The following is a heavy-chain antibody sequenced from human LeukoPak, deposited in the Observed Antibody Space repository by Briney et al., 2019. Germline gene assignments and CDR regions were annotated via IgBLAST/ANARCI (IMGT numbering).Heavy chain of an antibody. J-gene: IGHJ6*02. CDR2: IYYSEST. V-gene: IGHV4-31*03. CDR3: ARVHHERLRLDV. CDR1: GGSINSGDYL. D-gene: IGHD2-21*02. Sequence: SQTLSLTCTVSGGSINSGDYLWSWIRQHPGKGLEWIGYIYYSESTHYNPSLKTRITISVDTSKNEFSLKLSSVTAADTAVYYCARVHHERLRLDVWGQGTTVTVSS.